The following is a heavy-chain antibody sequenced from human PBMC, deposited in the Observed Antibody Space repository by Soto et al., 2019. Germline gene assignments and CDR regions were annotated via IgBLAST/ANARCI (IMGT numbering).Heavy chain of an antibody. CDR3: ARGPRRDGYNYLVY. CDR2: IIPIFGTA. D-gene: IGHD5-12*01. V-gene: IGHV1-69*13. CDR1: GGTFSSYA. J-gene: IGHJ4*02. Sequence: SVKDSCKASGGTFSSYAISWVRQAPGQVLEWMGGIIPIFGTANYAQKLQGRVTITADESTSTAYMELSSLRSEDTAVYYCARGPRRDGYNYLVYWGQGTLVTVSS.